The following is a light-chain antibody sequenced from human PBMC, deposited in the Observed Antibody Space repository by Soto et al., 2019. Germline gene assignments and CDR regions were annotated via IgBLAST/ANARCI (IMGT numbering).Light chain of an antibody. V-gene: IGLV2-8*01. CDR3: SSYAGSNNYV. J-gene: IGLJ1*01. Sequence: QSVLTQPPSASGSPGQSVTISCTGTSGDVGGYNYVSWYQQHPGKAPKLMIFEVSERPSGAPDRFSASKSGNTASLTVSGLQAEDEADYYCSSYAGSNNYVFGTGTKATVL. CDR2: EVS. CDR1: SGDVGGYNY.